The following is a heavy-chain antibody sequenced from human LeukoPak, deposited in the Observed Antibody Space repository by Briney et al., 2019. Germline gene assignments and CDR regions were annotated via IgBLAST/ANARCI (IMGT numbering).Heavy chain of an antibody. CDR1: GGTFSSYA. CDR2: IIPIFGTA. V-gene: IGHV1-69*06. J-gene: IGHJ4*02. CDR3: AREGYYDSSGYYESPYYFDY. Sequence: SVKVSCKASGGTFSSYAISWVRQAPGQGLEWMGGIIPIFGTANYAQKFQGRVTITADKSTSTAYMELSSLRSEDTAVYYCAREGYYDSSGYYESPYYFDYWGQGTLVTVSS. D-gene: IGHD3-22*01.